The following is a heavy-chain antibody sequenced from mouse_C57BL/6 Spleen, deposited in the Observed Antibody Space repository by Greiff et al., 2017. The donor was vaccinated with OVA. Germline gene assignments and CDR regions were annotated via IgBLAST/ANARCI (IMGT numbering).Heavy chain of an antibody. Sequence: LVESDAELVKPGASVKISCKASGYTFTDHSIHWMKQRPEQGLEWIGNIYPTDGCTQYNEKFKGKATLTVDKSYSQAYMQLNSLTSEDSAVYFCARALLSWFAYWGQGTLVTVSA. CDR2: IYPTDGCT. CDR1: GYTFTDHS. J-gene: IGHJ3*01. CDR3: ARALLSWFAY. V-gene: IGHV1-78*01. D-gene: IGHD2-10*01.